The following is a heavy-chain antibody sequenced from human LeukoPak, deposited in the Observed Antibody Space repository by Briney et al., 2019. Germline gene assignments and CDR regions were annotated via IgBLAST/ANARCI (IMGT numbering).Heavy chain of an antibody. CDR1: GFTFSSFS. CDR2: IRSGGTNT. CDR3: ARMNYVSSGWGAPFDY. J-gene: IGHJ4*02. V-gene: IGHV3-48*04. Sequence: GGSLRLSCAASGFTFSSFSMNWVRQAPGKGLELVSYIRSGGTNTDYTGSVKGRFTISRDNAKNSLYLQMNSLRAEDTAVYYCARMNYVSSGWGAPFDYWGQGTLVTVSS. D-gene: IGHD1-7*01.